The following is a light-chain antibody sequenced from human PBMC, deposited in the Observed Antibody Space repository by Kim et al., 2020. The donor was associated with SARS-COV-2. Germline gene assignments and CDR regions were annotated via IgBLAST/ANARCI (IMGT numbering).Light chain of an antibody. CDR1: GTGVGGDNY. V-gene: IGLV2-11*01. J-gene: IGLJ2*01. CDR2: DVS. CDR3: CSDAGRYNGR. Sequence: AQSAAITCAGTGTGVGGDNYVAWRQQHPGKAPRVLIYDVSKRPAGVAARFSGSKSGNTASLSISGRQAEDEAGYYCCSDAGRYNGRVGGGTKLTVL.